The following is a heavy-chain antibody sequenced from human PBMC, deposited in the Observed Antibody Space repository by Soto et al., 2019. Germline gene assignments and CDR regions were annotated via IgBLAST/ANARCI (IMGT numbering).Heavy chain of an antibody. D-gene: IGHD3-22*01. CDR2: ISYDGSNK. V-gene: IGHV3-30-3*01. CDR3: ARDLFDSSGYYSRRYYYYGMDF. J-gene: IGHJ6*02. Sequence: GGSLRLSCAASGFTFSSYAMHWVRQAPGKGLEWVAVISYDGSNKYYADSVKGRFTISRDNSKNTLYLQMNSLRAEDTAVYYCARDLFDSSGYYSRRYYYYGMDFWGQGTTVTVSS. CDR1: GFTFSSYA.